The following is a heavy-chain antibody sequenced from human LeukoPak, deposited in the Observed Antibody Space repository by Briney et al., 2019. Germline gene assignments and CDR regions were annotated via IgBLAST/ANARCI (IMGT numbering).Heavy chain of an antibody. J-gene: IGHJ4*02. V-gene: IGHV3-30-3*01. D-gene: IGHD6-19*01. CDR2: ISYDGSNK. CDR1: GFTFSSYA. Sequence: PGGSLRLSCAASGFTFSSYAMHWVRQAPGKGLEWVAVISYDGSNKYYADSVKGRFTISRDNSKNTLYLQMNSLRAEDTAVYYCARDVWLDPQGGYFDYWGQGTLVTVSS. CDR3: ARDVWLDPQGGYFDY.